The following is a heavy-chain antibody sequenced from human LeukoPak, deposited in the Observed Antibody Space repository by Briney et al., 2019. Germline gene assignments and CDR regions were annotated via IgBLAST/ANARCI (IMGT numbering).Heavy chain of an antibody. D-gene: IGHD2-15*01. J-gene: IGHJ4*02. CDR3: ARKYCSGGDCYSNY. CDR2: IYYGGST. CDR1: GGSISSSGYY. V-gene: IGHV4-39*01. Sequence: SETLSLTCTVSGGSISSSGYYWGWIRQPPGKGLEWIWSIYYGGSTYYNPSLKSRVTISVDTSKNQFSLKLRSVTAADTAMYYCARKYCSGGDCYSNYWGQGTLVTVSS.